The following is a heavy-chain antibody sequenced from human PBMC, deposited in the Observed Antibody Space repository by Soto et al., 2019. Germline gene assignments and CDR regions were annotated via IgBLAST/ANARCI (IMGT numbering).Heavy chain of an antibody. V-gene: IGHV3-21*04. J-gene: IGHJ3*02. CDR2: ISSSSSYI. CDR1: GFTFSSYS. D-gene: IGHD2-21*02. CDR3: ARTYCGGDCSDAFDI. Sequence: GGSLRLSCAASGFTFSSYSMNWVRQAPGKGLEWVSSISSSSSYIYYADSVKGRFTISRDNAKNSLYLQMNSLRAEDTALYYCARTYCGGDCSDAFDIWGQGTMVTVSS.